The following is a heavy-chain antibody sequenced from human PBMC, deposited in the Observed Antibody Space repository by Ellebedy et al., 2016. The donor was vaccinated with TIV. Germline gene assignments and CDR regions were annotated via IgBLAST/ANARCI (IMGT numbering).Heavy chain of an antibody. Sequence: SETLSLTXTVSGGSISSYYWSWIRQPPGKGLEWIGYIYYSGSTNYNPSLKSRVTISVDTSKNQFSLKLSSVTAADTAVYYCARDSRPPRGYYYGMDVWGQGTTVTVSS. CDR3: ARDSRPPRGYYYGMDV. CDR2: IYYSGST. J-gene: IGHJ6*02. CDR1: GGSISSYY. V-gene: IGHV4-59*01.